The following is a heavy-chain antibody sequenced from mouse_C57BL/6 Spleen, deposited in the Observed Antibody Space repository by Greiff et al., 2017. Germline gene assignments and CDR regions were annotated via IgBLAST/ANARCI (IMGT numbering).Heavy chain of an antibody. CDR1: GYSITSGYY. D-gene: IGHD2-2*01. CDR3: ARNGYDPYWYFDD. V-gene: IGHV3-6*01. J-gene: IGHJ1*03. CDR2: ISYDGSN. Sequence: ESGPGLVKPSQSLSLTCSVTGYSITSGYYWNWIRQFPGNKLEWMGYISYDGSNNYNPSLKNRISITRDTSKNQFFLKLNSVTTEDTATYDCARNGYDPYWYFDDWGTGTTLTVSS.